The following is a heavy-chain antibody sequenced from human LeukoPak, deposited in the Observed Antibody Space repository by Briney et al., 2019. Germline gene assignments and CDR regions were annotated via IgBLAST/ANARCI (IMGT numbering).Heavy chain of an antibody. CDR2: ISSSSSYI. CDR1: GFTFSSYS. V-gene: IGHV3-21*01. D-gene: IGHD4-23*01. Sequence: PGGSLRLSCAASGFTFSSYSMNWVRQAPGKGLEWVSSISSSSSYIYYADSVKGRFTISRDNAKNSLYLQMNSLRAEDTAVYYCARGQTTAVTSTRFDYWGQGTLVTVSS. CDR3: ARGQTTAVTSTRFDY. J-gene: IGHJ4*02.